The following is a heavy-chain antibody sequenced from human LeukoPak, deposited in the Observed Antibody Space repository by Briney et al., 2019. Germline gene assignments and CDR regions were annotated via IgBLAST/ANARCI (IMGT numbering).Heavy chain of an antibody. CDR3: ISDSEGRSGGDS. CDR1: GFQFSNYC. J-gene: IGHJ4*02. D-gene: IGHD3-10*01. V-gene: IGHV3-74*03. CDR2: INGNGGIR. Sequence: GDSLRLSCAASGFQFSNYCMHWVRQVPGKGLFWVSRINGNGGIRTYADSVRGRFTISRDNSKNIVYLQLNSLRAEDTAIYYCISDSEGRSGGDSWGQGTLVTVSS.